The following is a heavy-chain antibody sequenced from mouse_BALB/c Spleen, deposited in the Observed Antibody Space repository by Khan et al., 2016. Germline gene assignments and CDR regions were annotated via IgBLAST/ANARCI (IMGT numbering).Heavy chain of an antibody. CDR2: ISYDGSN. CDR3: ASNGEGWYFDV. V-gene: IGHV3-6*01. J-gene: IGHJ1*01. Sequence: EVQLQESGPGLVKPSQSLSLTCSVTGYSITSGYYWNWIRQFPGNKQEWMGYISYDGSNNYNPTLKNRITITRDTSKNQFFLQLNSVTTEDTATYYCASNGEGWYFDVWGAGTTVTVSS. CDR1: GYSITSGYY.